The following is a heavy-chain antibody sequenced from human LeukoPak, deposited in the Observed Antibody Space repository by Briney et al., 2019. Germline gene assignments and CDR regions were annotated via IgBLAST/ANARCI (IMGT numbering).Heavy chain of an antibody. J-gene: IGHJ3*02. Sequence: PSETLSLTCAVYGGSFSGCYWSWIRQPPGKGLEWIGYIYYSGSTNYNPSLKSRVTISVDTSKNQFSLKLSSVTAADTAVYYCAREIAVAGKRARAFDIWGQGTMVTVSS. D-gene: IGHD6-19*01. V-gene: IGHV4-59*01. CDR1: GGSFSGCY. CDR3: AREIAVAGKRARAFDI. CDR2: IYYSGST.